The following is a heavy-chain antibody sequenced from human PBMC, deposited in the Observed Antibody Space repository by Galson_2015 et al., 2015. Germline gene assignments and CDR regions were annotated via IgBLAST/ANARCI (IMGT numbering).Heavy chain of an antibody. Sequence: QSGEEVKKPGESLTISCKASGGTFSSYAISWVRQAPGQGLEWMGGIIPIFGTANYAQKFQGRVTITADESTTTAYMELSSLRSEDTAVYYCARGNLYHWYFELWGRGTLVTVSS. J-gene: IGHJ2*01. V-gene: IGHV1-69*01. CDR1: GGTFSSYA. D-gene: IGHD2-8*01. CDR3: ARGNLYHWYFEL. CDR2: IIPIFGTA.